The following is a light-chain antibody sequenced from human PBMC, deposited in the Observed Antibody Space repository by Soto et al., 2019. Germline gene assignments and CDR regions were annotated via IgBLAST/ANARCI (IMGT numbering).Light chain of an antibody. CDR3: HQRQSWPRT. V-gene: IGKV3-11*01. CDR1: QYINTR. J-gene: IGKJ1*01. Sequence: TQSSFPGDRVTLSCRASQYINTRLAWYQHRPGQAPRLLIYQTSIRAAGIPARFSASGSGTDFTLTISDVQPEDFALYYCHQRQSWPRTFGQGTKV. CDR2: QTS.